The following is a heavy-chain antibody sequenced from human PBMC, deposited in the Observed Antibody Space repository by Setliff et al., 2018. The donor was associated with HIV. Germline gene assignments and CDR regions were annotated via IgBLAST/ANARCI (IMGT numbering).Heavy chain of an antibody. V-gene: IGHV4-34*01. CDR2: INHSGST. CDR1: VDSMNSHY. CDR3: ARVRTGSYFQRLDYYYMDV. D-gene: IGHD3-9*01. J-gene: IGHJ6*03. Sequence: KPSETLSLTCTVSVDSMNSHYWSWIRQPPGKGLEWIGEINHSGSTNYNPSLKSRVTISVDTSKNQFSLKLSSVTAADTAVYFCARVRTGSYFQRLDYYYMDVWGKGTTVTVSS.